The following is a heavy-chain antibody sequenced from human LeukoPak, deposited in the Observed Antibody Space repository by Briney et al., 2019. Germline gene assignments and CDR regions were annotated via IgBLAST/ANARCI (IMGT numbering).Heavy chain of an antibody. CDR1: GFTFSSYA. CDR2: ISGSGGST. Sequence: GGSLRLSCAASGFTFSSYAMSWVRQAPGKGLEWVSAISGSGGSTYYADSVKGRFTISRDNSKNTLYLQMNSLRPEDTAVYYCAKEGIVATIEMPDYWGQGTLVTVSS. D-gene: IGHD5-12*01. J-gene: IGHJ4*02. V-gene: IGHV3-23*01. CDR3: AKEGIVATIEMPDY.